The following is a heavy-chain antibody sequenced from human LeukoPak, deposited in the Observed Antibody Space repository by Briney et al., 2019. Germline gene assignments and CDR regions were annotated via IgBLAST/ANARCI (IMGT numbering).Heavy chain of an antibody. V-gene: IGHV1-69*05. CDR2: IIPIFGTA. J-gene: IGHJ4*02. Sequence: ASVKVSCKASGGTFSGYAISWVRQAPGQGLEWMGGIIPIFGTANYAQKFQGRVTITTDESTSTAYMELSSLRSEDTAVYYCARDYNYDFWSGYFGYWGQGTLVTVSS. CDR1: GGTFSGYA. CDR3: ARDYNYDFWSGYFGY. D-gene: IGHD3-3*01.